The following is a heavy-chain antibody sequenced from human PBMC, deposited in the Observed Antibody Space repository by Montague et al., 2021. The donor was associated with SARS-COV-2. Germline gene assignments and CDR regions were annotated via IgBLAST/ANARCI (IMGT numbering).Heavy chain of an antibody. Sequence: SLRLSFSASGFTFSSYEMNWVRQAPGKGLEWVSYISSSGSTIYYADSVKGRFTISRDNAKNSLYLQMNSLRAEDTAVYYCARGGTYYDFWSGYYNYYYAMDVWGQGTTVTVSS. CDR1: GFTFSSYE. J-gene: IGHJ6*02. CDR3: ARGGTYYDFWSGYYNYYYAMDV. CDR2: ISSSGSTI. V-gene: IGHV3-48*03. D-gene: IGHD3-3*01.